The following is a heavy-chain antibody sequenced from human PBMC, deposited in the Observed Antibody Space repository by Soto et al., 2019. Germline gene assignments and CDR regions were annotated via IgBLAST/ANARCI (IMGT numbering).Heavy chain of an antibody. Sequence: QVQLQESGPGLVKPSQTLSLTCTVSGGSISSGGYYWSWIRQHPGKGLEWIGYIYYSGSTYYNPSLKSRVTISVDTSKNQFSLKLSSVTAADTAVYYCARDAHIAAAGRDYYYGMDVWGQGTTVTVSS. CDR1: GGSISSGGYY. J-gene: IGHJ6*02. CDR2: IYYSGST. D-gene: IGHD6-13*01. V-gene: IGHV4-31*03. CDR3: ARDAHIAAAGRDYYYGMDV.